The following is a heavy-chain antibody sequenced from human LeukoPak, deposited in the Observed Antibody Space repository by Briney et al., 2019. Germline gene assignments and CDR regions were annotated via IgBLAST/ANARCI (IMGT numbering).Heavy chain of an antibody. CDR2: ISYSGNT. Sequence: PSETLSLTCTVSAGSISSSDYYWGWIRQSPGKGLEWIGRISYSGNTYYNPSLKSRVTISVDTSKNQFSLKLSSVTAADTAVYYCASIPRGDWTPQLWSRPGDYWGQGTLVTVSS. J-gene: IGHJ4*02. CDR3: ASIPRGDWTPQLWSRPGDY. D-gene: IGHD5-18*01. V-gene: IGHV4-39*07. CDR1: AGSISSSDYY.